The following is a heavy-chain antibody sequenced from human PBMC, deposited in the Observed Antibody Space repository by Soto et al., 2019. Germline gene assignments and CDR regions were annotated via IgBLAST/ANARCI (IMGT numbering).Heavy chain of an antibody. CDR3: VRHVIDYLHPLVHV. CDR1: SGPDRSHN. Sequence: QVQLQQSGPRLVKPSETLSLTCTVSSGPDRSHNWGWIRQPPGRGLEWIGYVYYTGDTAYNPSLTGLLTISADTSTNDISFTLTSVPAAAPPVYYCVRHVIDYLHPLVHVWGQVTTFSFSS. D-gene: IGHD4-17*01. J-gene: IGHJ6*02. CDR2: VYYTGDT. V-gene: IGHV4-59*08.